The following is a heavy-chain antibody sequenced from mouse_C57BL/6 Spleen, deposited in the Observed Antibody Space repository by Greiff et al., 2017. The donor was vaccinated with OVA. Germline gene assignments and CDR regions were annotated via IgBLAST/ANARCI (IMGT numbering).Heavy chain of an antibody. Sequence: VKLMESGPGLVQPSQSLSITCTVSGFSLTSYGVHWVRQSPGKGLEWLGVIWSGGSTDYNAAFISSLSIITYNSKSQVFFQLSSLQADATAIYYCARNDDYDGMDYWGQGTSVTVSS. D-gene: IGHD2-4*01. V-gene: IGHV2-2*01. CDR3: ARNDDYDGMDY. CDR2: IWSGGST. J-gene: IGHJ4*01. CDR1: GFSLTSYG.